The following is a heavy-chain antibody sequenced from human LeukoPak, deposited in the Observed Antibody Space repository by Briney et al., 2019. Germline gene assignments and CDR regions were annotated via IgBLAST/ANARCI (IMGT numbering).Heavy chain of an antibody. CDR2: ISGSGGST. CDR3: AKDGWGGYYGY. J-gene: IGHJ4*02. CDR1: GFTFSSYG. V-gene: IGHV3-23*01. Sequence: GGSLRLSCAASGFTFSSYGMSWVRQAPGKGLEWVSAISGSGGSTYYADSVKGRFTISRDNSKNTLYLQMNSLRAEDTAVYYCAKDGWGGYYGYWGQGTLVTVSS. D-gene: IGHD3-3*01.